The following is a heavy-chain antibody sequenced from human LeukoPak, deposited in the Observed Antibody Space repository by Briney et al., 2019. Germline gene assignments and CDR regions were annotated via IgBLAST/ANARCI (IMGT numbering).Heavy chain of an antibody. Sequence: GGSLRLSCAASGFTFSDHYMDWVRQAPGKGLEWVGRTRNKANGYTTEYAASVKGRFTISRDDPNNSLSLQMSSLKTEDTAVYFCTREMYSGSYFLGAFDIWGQGTMVTVSS. J-gene: IGHJ3*02. V-gene: IGHV3-72*01. D-gene: IGHD1-26*01. CDR2: TRNKANGYTT. CDR1: GFTFSDHY. CDR3: TREMYSGSYFLGAFDI.